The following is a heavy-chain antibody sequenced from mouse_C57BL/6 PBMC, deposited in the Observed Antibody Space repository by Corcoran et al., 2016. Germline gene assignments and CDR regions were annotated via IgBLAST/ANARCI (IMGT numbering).Heavy chain of an antibody. V-gene: IGHV1-66*01. CDR2: IYPGSGNT. J-gene: IGHJ2*01. CDR1: GYSFTSYY. CDR3: ARETGRYFDY. D-gene: IGHD4-1*01. Sequence: QVRLQQSGPELVKPGASVKISCKASGYSFTSYYIHWVKQRPGQGLEWIGWIYPGSGNTKYNEKFKGKATLTADTSSSTAYMQLSSLTSEDSAVYYCARETGRYFDYWGQGTTLTVSS.